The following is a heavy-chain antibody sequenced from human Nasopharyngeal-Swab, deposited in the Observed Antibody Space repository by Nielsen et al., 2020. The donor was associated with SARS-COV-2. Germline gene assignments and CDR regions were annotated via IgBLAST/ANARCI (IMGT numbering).Heavy chain of an antibody. D-gene: IGHD1-26*01. CDR1: GFTFTSYA. V-gene: IGHV3-30*04. Sequence: GESLKISCAASGFTFTSYAMHWVRQAPGKGLEWVAVISYDGSSSYYADSVKGRFIISRDNSKNTLYLRMNSLRAEDTAVYYCTTGRWDGSWFDPWGQGTLVTVSS. CDR2: ISYDGSSS. J-gene: IGHJ5*02. CDR3: TTGRWDGSWFDP.